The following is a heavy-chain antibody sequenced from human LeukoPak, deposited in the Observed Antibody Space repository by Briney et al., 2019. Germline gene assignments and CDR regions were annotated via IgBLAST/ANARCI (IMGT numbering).Heavy chain of an antibody. CDR2: IYYSGST. J-gene: IGHJ5*02. CDR1: GGSISSSCYY. D-gene: IGHD6-13*01. V-gene: IGHV4-39*01. Sequence: SETLSLTCTVSGGSISSSCYYWGWIRQPPGKGLEWIGSIYYSGSTYYNPSLKSRVTISVDTSKNQFSLKLSSVTAADTAVYYCARGMAAAGFDPWGQGTLVTVSS. CDR3: ARGMAAAGFDP.